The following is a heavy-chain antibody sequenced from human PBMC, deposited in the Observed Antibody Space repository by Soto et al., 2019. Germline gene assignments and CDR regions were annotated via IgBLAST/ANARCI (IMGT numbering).Heavy chain of an antibody. J-gene: IGHJ4*02. D-gene: IGHD4-4*01. CDR1: GGSFSGYY. CDR2: INHSGSS. V-gene: IGHV4-34*01. CDR3: ARGHSTSGFDQ. Sequence: SETLSLTCAVSGGSFSGYYWSWLRQTPGMGLEWIGEINHSGSSNSNPSLKSRVTLSIDTSKKQFSLKLRSVTAADTAVYYCARGHSTSGFDQWGQGSLMTVYS.